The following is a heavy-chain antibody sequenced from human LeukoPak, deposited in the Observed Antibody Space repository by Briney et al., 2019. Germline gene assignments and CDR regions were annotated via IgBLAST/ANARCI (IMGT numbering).Heavy chain of an antibody. CDR1: GFTVSSIY. CDR2: ISSGSSYI. CDR3: ARVTRVIFEYQLDV. D-gene: IGHD2-2*01. J-gene: IGHJ6*04. Sequence: GGSLRLSCAASGFTVSSIYMNWVRQAPGKGLEWVSSISSGSSYIYYADSVKGRFTISRDNAKNSLYLQMNSLRAEDTAVYYCARVTRVIFEYQLDVWGKGTTVTVSS. V-gene: IGHV3-21*01.